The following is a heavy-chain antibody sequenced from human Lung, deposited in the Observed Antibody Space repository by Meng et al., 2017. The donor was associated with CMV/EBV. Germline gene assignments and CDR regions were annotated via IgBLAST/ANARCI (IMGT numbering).Heavy chain of an antibody. CDR3: AREGRRSGYDNWFDP. V-gene: IGHV1-2*02. CDR2: INPNSGDT. J-gene: IGHJ5*02. D-gene: IGHD3-22*01. CDR1: YPFTGYY. Sequence: YPFTGYYMNGGRQAPGQGLEWRGWINPNSGDTNYAQKFQGRVIMTRDTSISTAYMELSRLTSDDTAVYYCAREGRRSGYDNWFDPWGQGTLVTVSS.